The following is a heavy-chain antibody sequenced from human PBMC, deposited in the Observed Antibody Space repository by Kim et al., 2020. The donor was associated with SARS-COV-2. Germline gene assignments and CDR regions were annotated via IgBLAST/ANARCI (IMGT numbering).Heavy chain of an antibody. D-gene: IGHD3-10*01. CDR2: IYYSGST. J-gene: IGHJ4*02. Sequence: SETLSLTCTVSGGSIGSYFWSWIRQPPGKGLEWIGYIYYSGSTNYNPSLKSRVTISVDTSKNQFSLKLSSVTATDTAGYYCARRGSGSWNFAYWGQGTLV. CDR3: ARRGSGSWNFAY. CDR1: GGSIGSYF. V-gene: IGHV4-59*01.